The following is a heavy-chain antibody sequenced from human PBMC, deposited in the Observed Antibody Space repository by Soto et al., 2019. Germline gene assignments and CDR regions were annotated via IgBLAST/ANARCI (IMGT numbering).Heavy chain of an antibody. D-gene: IGHD5-18*01. CDR2: IYSGGNT. Sequence: EVQLVESGGGLIQPGGSLRLSGAAYGFSVSSNYMSWVRKAPGKGLEWVSVIYSGGNTHYADSVKGRFTISRDNSKNTLYLQMNSLRAEDTAVYYCARDSTWIPYYHYGMDVWGQGTTVTVSS. J-gene: IGHJ6*02. CDR1: GFSVSSNY. V-gene: IGHV3-53*01. CDR3: ARDSTWIPYYHYGMDV.